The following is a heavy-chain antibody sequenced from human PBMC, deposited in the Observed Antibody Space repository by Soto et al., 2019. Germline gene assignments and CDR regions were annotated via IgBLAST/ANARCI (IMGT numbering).Heavy chain of an antibody. J-gene: IGHJ4*02. CDR3: ARDGGIAAAGGPYYFDY. Sequence: GESLKISCAASGFTFSSYGMHWVRQAPGKGLEWVAVIWYDGSNKYYADSVKGRFTISRDNSKNTLYLQMNSLRAEDTAVYYCARDGGIAAAGGPYYFDYWGQGTLVTVSS. D-gene: IGHD6-13*01. CDR2: IWYDGSNK. V-gene: IGHV3-33*01. CDR1: GFTFSSYG.